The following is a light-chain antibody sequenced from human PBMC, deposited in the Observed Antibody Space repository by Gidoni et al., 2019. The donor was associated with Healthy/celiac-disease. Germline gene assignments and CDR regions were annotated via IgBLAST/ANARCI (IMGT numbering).Light chain of an antibody. J-gene: IGLJ1*01. V-gene: IGLV3-21*02. Sequence: SYVLTQPPSGSVAPGQTDRITGGGNNIGSKSVHWYQQKPGQAPVVVVYDNSDRPSGIPERFSGSYSGNTAALIIRRVEAGDEADYYCQVWDSGSDHYVFGTGTKVTVL. CDR2: DNS. CDR3: QVWDSGSDHYV. CDR1: NIGSKS.